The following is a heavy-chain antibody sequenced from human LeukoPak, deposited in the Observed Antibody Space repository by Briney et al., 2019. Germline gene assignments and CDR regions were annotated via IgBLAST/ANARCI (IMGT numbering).Heavy chain of an antibody. CDR2: ISGSGGST. D-gene: IGHD6-6*01. V-gene: IGHV3-23*01. J-gene: IGHJ3*02. CDR1: GFTFSSYA. CDR3: ARGPSIAARYDAFDI. Sequence: PGGSLRLSCAASGFTFSSYAMSWVRQAPGKGLEWVSAISGSGGSTYYADSVKGRFTIFRDNSKNTLYLQMNSLRAEDTAVYYCARGPSIAARYDAFDIWGQGTMVTVSS.